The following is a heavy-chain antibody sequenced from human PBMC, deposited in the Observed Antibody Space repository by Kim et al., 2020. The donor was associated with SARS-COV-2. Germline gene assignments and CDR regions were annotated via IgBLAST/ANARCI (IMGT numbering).Heavy chain of an antibody. CDR3: ARENSKAYSGSYWAQAAYYYYGMDV. J-gene: IGHJ6*02. CDR1: GGSISSYY. D-gene: IGHD1-26*01. Sequence: SETLSLTCTVSGGSISSYYWSWIRQPPGKGLEWIGYIYYSGSTNYNPSLKSRVTISVDTSKNQFSLKLSSVTAVDTAVYYCARENSKAYSGSYWAQAAYYYYGMDVWGQGTTVTVSS. CDR2: IYYSGST. V-gene: IGHV4-59*01.